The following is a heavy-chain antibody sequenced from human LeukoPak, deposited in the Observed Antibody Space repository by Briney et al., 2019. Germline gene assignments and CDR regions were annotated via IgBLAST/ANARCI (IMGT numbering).Heavy chain of an antibody. CDR3: ARDIFTHYGWGSHYYGVDV. V-gene: IGHV1-69*13. D-gene: IGHD3-10*01. Sequence: SVKVSCKASGGTFSSYAISWVRQAPGQGLEWMGGIIPIFGTANYAQKFQGRVTITADESTSTAYMELSSLRSEDTAVYYCARDIFTHYGWGSHYYGVDVGGQGTRVPVS. J-gene: IGHJ6*02. CDR1: GGTFSSYA. CDR2: IIPIFGTA.